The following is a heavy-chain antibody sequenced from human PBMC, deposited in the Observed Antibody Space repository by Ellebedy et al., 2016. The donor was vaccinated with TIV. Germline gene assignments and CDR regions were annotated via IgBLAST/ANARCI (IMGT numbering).Heavy chain of an antibody. CDR3: ATDEIGDRDFDY. Sequence: GESLKISCVASGFTFRRSEMNWVRQAPGQGLEWLAFIPTDDSRRGYADSVKARFIISRDNAKNSLYLQMNSLRAEDTAVYYCATDEIGDRDFDYWGQGTLVTVSS. J-gene: IGHJ4*02. CDR1: GFTFRRSE. V-gene: IGHV3-48*03. D-gene: IGHD3-16*01. CDR2: IPTDDSRR.